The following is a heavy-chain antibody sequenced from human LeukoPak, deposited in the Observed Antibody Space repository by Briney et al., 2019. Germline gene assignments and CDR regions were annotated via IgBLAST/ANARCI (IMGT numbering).Heavy chain of an antibody. CDR3: ARLGPAAGTSFDY. J-gene: IGHJ4*02. D-gene: IGHD6-13*01. CDR2: IHYSGST. CDR1: GGSISSYY. V-gene: IGHV4-59*08. Sequence: SETLSLTCTVSGGSISSYYWSWIRQPPGKGLEWIGYIHYSGSTSYSPSLKSRVTISVDTSKMQFSLKLSSVTAADTAVYYCARLGPAAGTSFDYWGQGTLVTVSS.